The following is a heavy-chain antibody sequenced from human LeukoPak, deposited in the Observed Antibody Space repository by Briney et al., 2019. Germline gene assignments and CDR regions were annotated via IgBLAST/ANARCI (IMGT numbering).Heavy chain of an antibody. V-gene: IGHV1-46*01. CDR3: ARVYSGSYNYYYGMDV. D-gene: IGHD1-26*01. CDR1: GYTFTSYY. Sequence: ASVKVSCKASGYTFTSYYMHWVRQAPGQGLEWMGMINPSGGSTNYAQRFRGRVTVTRDTSTSTVFMELSSLRSEDTAVYYCARVYSGSYNYYYGMDVWGQGTTVTVSS. CDR2: INPSGGST. J-gene: IGHJ6*02.